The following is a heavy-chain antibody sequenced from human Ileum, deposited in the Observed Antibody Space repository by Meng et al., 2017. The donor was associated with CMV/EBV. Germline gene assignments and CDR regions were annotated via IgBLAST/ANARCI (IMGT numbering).Heavy chain of an antibody. Sequence: LSLTCLVSGGSISSSNYYWGWIRQPPGKGLEWIGSIYYSGSTYYNSSLKSRVTISVDTSKNQFSLKLSSVTAADTAVYYCTRGAGSYWGQGTLVTVSS. CDR2: IYYSGST. CDR3: TRGAGSY. J-gene: IGHJ4*02. V-gene: IGHV4-39*07. CDR1: GGSISSSNYY. D-gene: IGHD1-14*01.